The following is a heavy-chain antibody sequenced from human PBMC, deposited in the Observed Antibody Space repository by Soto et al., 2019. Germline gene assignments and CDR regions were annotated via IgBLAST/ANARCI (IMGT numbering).Heavy chain of an antibody. V-gene: IGHV3-23*01. CDR1: GFTFSSYA. D-gene: IGHD5-12*01. J-gene: IGHJ3*02. Sequence: PGGSLRLSCAASGFTFSSYAMSWVRQAPGKGLEWVSAISDSGGSTYYADSVKGRFTISRDNSKNTLYLQMNSLRAEDTAVYYCAKDRGEWLRLLAWIAFDIWGQGTMVTVSS. CDR3: AKDRGEWLRLLAWIAFDI. CDR2: ISDSGGST.